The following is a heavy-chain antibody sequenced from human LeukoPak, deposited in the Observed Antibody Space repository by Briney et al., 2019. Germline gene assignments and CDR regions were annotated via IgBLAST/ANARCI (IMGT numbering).Heavy chain of an antibody. Sequence: GGSLRLSCAASGFTFSSYWMSWVRQAPGKGLEWVANIKQDGSEKYYVDSVKGRFTISRDNSRNTLSLQMNSLRAEDTAVYYCARSRGSPNTGEDAFDIWGQGTLVTASS. D-gene: IGHD2-8*02. V-gene: IGHV3-7*01. CDR3: ARSRGSPNTGEDAFDI. CDR1: GFTFSSYW. J-gene: IGHJ3*02. CDR2: IKQDGSEK.